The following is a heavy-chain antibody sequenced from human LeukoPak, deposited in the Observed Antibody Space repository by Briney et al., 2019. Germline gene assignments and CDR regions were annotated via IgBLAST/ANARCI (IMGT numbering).Heavy chain of an antibody. CDR3: SIGGVSGDYGTYTDY. CDR1: GGSFSGYY. D-gene: IGHD4-17*01. J-gene: IGHJ4*02. CDR2: INHSGST. V-gene: IGHV4-34*01. Sequence: SETLSLTCAVYGGSFSGYYWSWIRQPPGKGLEWIGEINHSGSTNYNPSLKSRVTISVDTSKNQFSLKLSSVTAADTAVYYCSIGGVSGDYGTYTDYWGQGTLVTVSS.